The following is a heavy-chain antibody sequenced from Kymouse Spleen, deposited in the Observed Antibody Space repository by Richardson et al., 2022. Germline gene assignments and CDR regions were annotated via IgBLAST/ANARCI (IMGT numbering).Heavy chain of an antibody. D-gene: IGHD6-6*01. CDR2: IYYSGST. J-gene: IGHJ4*02. Sequence: QLQLQESGPGLVKPSETLSLTCTVSGGSISSSSYYWGWIRQPPGKGLEWIGSIYYSGSTYYNPSLKSRVTISVDTSKNQFSLKLSSVTAADTAVYYCASSSIAARPLFDYWGQGTLVTVSS. CDR1: GGSISSSSYY. CDR3: ASSSIAARPLFDY. V-gene: IGHV4-39*01.